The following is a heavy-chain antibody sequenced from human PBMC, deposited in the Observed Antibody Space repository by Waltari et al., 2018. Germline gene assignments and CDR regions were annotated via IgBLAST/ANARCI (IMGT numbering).Heavy chain of an antibody. Sequence: QVQLVQSGAEVKKPGSSVKVSCKSSGGTFSSSATSWVRPAPGPGLEWMGGIIPIFGTANYAKKFQGRDTITADESTSTAYMELSSLRSEDTAVYYCATVGPYYDFWSGYLSFDYWGQGTLVTVSS. D-gene: IGHD3-3*01. CDR1: GGTFSSSA. J-gene: IGHJ4*02. CDR2: IIPIFGTA. V-gene: IGHV1-69*13. CDR3: ATVGPYYDFWSGYLSFDY.